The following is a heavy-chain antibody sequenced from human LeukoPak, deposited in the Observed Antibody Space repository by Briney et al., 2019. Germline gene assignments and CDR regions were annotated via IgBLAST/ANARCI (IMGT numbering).Heavy chain of an antibody. V-gene: IGHV3-30*02. CDR3: AKDQDGYKHGAFDI. Sequence: GGSLTLSCAASGFTFSSYGMHWVRQAPGKGLEWVAFIRYDGSNKYYADSVKGRFTISRDNSKNTLYLQMNSLRAEDTAVYYCAKDQDGYKHGAFDIWGQGTMVTVSS. CDR2: IRYDGSNK. D-gene: IGHD5-24*01. CDR1: GFTFSSYG. J-gene: IGHJ3*02.